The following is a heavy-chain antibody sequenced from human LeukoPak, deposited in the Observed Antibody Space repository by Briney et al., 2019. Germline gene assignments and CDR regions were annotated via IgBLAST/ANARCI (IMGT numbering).Heavy chain of an antibody. CDR1: GGSISTYY. D-gene: IGHD3-10*01. Sequence: ETLSLTCNVSGGSISTYYWSWIRQPPGKGPEWISAVSGSGDRTYYAGSVKGRFTISRDNSENIVYLRMNSLRAEDTAVYFCANSRRYGSGNLWGQGTLVTVSS. J-gene: IGHJ4*02. V-gene: IGHV3-23*01. CDR2: VSGSGDRT. CDR3: ANSRRYGSGNL.